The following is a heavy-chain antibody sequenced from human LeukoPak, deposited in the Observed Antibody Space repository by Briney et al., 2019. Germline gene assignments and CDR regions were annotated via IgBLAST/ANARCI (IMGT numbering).Heavy chain of an antibody. V-gene: IGHV4-61*08. J-gene: IGHJ2*01. CDR2: IYYSGST. CDR1: GGSISSGDYY. CDR3: ARDGSKTAAGHWCFGL. Sequence: SQTLSLTCTVSGGSISSGDYYWSWIRQPPGKGLEWIGYIYYSGSTNYNPSLKSRVTISVDTSKNQFSLKLSSVTAADTAVYYCARDGSKTAAGHWCFGLWGRGNLVTVSS. D-gene: IGHD6-13*01.